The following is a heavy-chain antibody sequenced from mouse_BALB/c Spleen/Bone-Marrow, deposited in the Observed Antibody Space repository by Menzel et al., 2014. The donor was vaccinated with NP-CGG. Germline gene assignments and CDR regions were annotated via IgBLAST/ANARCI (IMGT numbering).Heavy chain of an antibody. D-gene: IGHD1-1*01. V-gene: IGHV1S81*02. Sequence: QVQLQQPGAELVMPGASVKLSCKASGYTFTSYWMHWVKLRPGQGFEWIGEINPNNGGSNYNEKFKRKATLTVDKSSSTAYMQLNSLTSEDSAVYYCTRLFYGSSDYAMDNWGQGTSVTVSS. CDR1: GYTFTSYW. CDR3: TRLFYGSSDYAMDN. J-gene: IGHJ4*01. CDR2: INPNNGGS.